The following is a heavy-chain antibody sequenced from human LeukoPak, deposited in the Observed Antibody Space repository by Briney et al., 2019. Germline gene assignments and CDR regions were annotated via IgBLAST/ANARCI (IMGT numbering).Heavy chain of an antibody. CDR3: ASHYGSGSSHDAFDI. V-gene: IGHV1-18*01. CDR2: ISAYNGNT. D-gene: IGHD3-10*01. J-gene: IGHJ3*02. Sequence: GASVKVSCKASGYTFTSYGISWVRQAPGQGLEWMGWISAYNGNTNYAQKLQGRVTMTTDTSTTTAYMDLRSLRSDDTAVYYCASHYGSGSSHDAFDIWGQGTMVTVSS. CDR1: GYTFTSYG.